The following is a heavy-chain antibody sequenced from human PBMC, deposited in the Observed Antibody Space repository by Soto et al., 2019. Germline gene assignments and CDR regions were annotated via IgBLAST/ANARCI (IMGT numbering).Heavy chain of an antibody. V-gene: IGHV1-69*13. CDR2: IIPIFGTA. Sequence: ASVKVSCKASGGTFSSYAISWVRQAPGQGLEWMGGIIPIFGTANYAQKFQGRVTITADESTSTAYMELSSLRSEDTAVYYCARVRVTAIPGSAGMDVWGQGTTVTVSS. J-gene: IGHJ6*02. CDR3: ARVRVTAIPGSAGMDV. D-gene: IGHD5-18*01. CDR1: GGTFSSYA.